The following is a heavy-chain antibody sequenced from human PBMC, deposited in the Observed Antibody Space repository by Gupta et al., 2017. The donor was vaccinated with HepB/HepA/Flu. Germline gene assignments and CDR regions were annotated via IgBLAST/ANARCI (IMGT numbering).Heavy chain of an antibody. CDR3: ARRGYSYGYWFDP. D-gene: IGHD5-18*01. Sequence: QLQLQESGPGLVKPSETLSLTCTVSGGSISSSSYYWGWLRQPPGKGLEWIGSIYYSGSTYYNPSLKSRVTISVDTSKNQFSLKLSAVTAADTAVYYCARRGYSYGYWFDPLGQGTLVTVSS. CDR2: IYYSGST. V-gene: IGHV4-39*01. CDR1: GGSISSSSYY. J-gene: IGHJ5*02.